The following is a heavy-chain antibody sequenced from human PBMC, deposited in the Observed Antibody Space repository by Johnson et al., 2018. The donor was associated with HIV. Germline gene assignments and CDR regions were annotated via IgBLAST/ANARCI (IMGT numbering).Heavy chain of an antibody. D-gene: IGHD6-13*01. Sequence: MLLVESGGGVVQPGRSLRLSCAASGFTFSSYAIHWVRQAPGKGLEWVAFISYDGSNKYYADSVKGRFTISRDNSKNTLYLQMNSLKVEDTAVYYCARDKGSWFDDAFDIWGQGTMVTVSS. CDR3: ARDKGSWFDDAFDI. CDR2: ISYDGSNK. J-gene: IGHJ3*02. V-gene: IGHV3-30*04. CDR1: GFTFSSYA.